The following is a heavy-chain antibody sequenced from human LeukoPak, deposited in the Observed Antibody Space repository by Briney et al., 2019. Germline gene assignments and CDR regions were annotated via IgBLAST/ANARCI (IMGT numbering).Heavy chain of an antibody. CDR3: AKIHQSRVVVGAKGAFDI. D-gene: IGHD2-15*01. CDR2: IYTSGST. V-gene: IGHV4-4*07. J-gene: IGHJ3*02. CDR1: GGSISSYY. Sequence: SETLSLTCTVSGGSISSYYWSWIRQPAGKGLEWIGRIYTSGSTNYNPSLKSRVTMSVDTSKNQFSLKLSSVTAADTAIYYCAKIHQSRVVVGAKGAFDIWGQGTVVTVSS.